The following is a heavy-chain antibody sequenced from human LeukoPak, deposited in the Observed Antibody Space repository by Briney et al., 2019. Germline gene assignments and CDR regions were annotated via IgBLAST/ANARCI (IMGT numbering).Heavy chain of an antibody. J-gene: IGHJ3*02. Sequence: PGRSLRLSCAASGFTFRSYGMHWVRQAPGKGLDWVAVISYDGSNQYYADSVKARFTISRDNSKNTLFLQMTSLRAEDTAVYFCVKTMITFGGVIRTDAFDMWGQGTLVTVSS. V-gene: IGHV3-30*18. D-gene: IGHD3-16*01. CDR3: VKTMITFGGVIRTDAFDM. CDR2: ISYDGSNQ. CDR1: GFTFRSYG.